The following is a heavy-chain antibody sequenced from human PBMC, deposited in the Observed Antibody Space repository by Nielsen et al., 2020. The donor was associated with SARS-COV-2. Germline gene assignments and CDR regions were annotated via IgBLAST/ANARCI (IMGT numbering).Heavy chain of an antibody. D-gene: IGHD6-13*01. J-gene: IGHJ4*02. CDR2: MNPNSGNT. CDR3: ARGLFGSREGDFDY. CDR1: GYTFTSYD. Sequence: ASVKVSCKASGYTFTSYDINWVRQATGQGLGWMGWMNPNSGNTGYAQKFQGRVTMTRNTSISTAYMELSSLRSEDTAVYYCARGLFGSREGDFDYWGQGTLVTVSS. V-gene: IGHV1-8*01.